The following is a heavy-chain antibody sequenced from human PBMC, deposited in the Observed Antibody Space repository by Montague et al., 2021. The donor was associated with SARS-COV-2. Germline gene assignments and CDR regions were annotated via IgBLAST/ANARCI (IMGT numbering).Heavy chain of an antibody. CDR2: ISFDGSKT. D-gene: IGHD6-19*01. CDR3: AKDQAVPGTPLDY. J-gene: IGHJ4*02. V-gene: IGHV3-30*18. CDR1: GFTFSSYG. Sequence: SLRLSCAASGFTFSSYGMHWVRQAPGKGLEWVAVISFDGSKTYYADSVKGRFTISRDNSKNTLYLQMNSLRAEDTAVYYYAKDQAVPGTPLDYWGQGTLVTVSS.